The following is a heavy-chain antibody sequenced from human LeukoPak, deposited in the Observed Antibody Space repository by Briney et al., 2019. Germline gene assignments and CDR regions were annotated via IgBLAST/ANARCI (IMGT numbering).Heavy chain of an antibody. Sequence: PGGSLRPSCAASGFTFSRYWMSWVRQAPGKGLEWVANIKEDGTVKYYGESVKGRFTISRDNAKNSLYLQMNSLRAEDTAVYYCAASITMFDYWGQGTLVTVSS. V-gene: IGHV3-7*02. CDR3: AASITMFDY. CDR2: IKEDGTVK. D-gene: IGHD3-10*01. CDR1: GFTFSRYW. J-gene: IGHJ4*02.